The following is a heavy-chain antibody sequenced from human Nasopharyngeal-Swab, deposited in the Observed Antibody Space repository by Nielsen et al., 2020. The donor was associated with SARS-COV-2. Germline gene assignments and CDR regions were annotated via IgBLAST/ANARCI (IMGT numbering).Heavy chain of an antibody. CDR1: GFTFSNAW. V-gene: IGHV3-15*07. Sequence: GESLKISCAASGFTFSNAWMNWVRQAPGKGLEWVGRIKSKTDGGTTDYAAPVKGRFTIYRDESKNTLYLQMNSRKTEDTAVYYCTTDHGGTLYWGQGTLVTVSS. J-gene: IGHJ4*02. CDR3: TTDHGGTLY. D-gene: IGHD4-23*01. CDR2: IKSKTDGGTT.